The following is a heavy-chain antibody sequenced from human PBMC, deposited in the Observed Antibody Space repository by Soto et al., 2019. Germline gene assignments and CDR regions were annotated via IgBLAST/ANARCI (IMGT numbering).Heavy chain of an antibody. CDR1: GITFSSYS. V-gene: IGHV3-48*02. D-gene: IGHD2-8*01. CDR2: ISSSNT. J-gene: IGHJ4*02. CDR3: VGDQDVHAPMVHGNY. Sequence: EVPLVESGGGLVQPGESLRLSCTASGITFSSYSMNWVRQAPGKGLEWLSYISSSNTAYADSVKGRCTISRDHAKNSVYLQMSSLRDEDKAVYYCVGDQDVHAPMVHGNYWGRGTRVTVSS.